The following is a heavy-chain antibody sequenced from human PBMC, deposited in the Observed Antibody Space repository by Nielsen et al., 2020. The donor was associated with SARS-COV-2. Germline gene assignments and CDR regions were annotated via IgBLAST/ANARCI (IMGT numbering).Heavy chain of an antibody. D-gene: IGHD6-19*01. Sequence: SLKISCAASGFTFDDYAMHWVRQAPGKGLEWVSGISWNSGSIVYVDSVMGRFTISRDNAKNSLYLQMNSLRAEDTALYYCAKDIRPVAAYFDYWGQGTLVTVSS. J-gene: IGHJ4*02. V-gene: IGHV3-9*01. CDR3: AKDIRPVAAYFDY. CDR2: ISWNSGSI. CDR1: GFTFDDYA.